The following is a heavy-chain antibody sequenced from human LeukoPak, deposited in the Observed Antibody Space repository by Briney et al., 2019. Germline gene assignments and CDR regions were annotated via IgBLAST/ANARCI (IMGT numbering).Heavy chain of an antibody. CDR1: GFTFSSYA. CDR2: ISGSGDNT. J-gene: IGHJ4*02. V-gene: IGHV3-23*01. Sequence: GGSLRLSCAASGFTFSSYAMNWVRQAPGKGLEWVSIISGSGDNTYYTDSVKGRFTISRDNSKNTLYLQMNSLRAEDTAVYYCAKDGREYYYGSGSYFDYWGQGTLVTVSS. D-gene: IGHD3-10*01. CDR3: AKDGREYYYGSGSYFDY.